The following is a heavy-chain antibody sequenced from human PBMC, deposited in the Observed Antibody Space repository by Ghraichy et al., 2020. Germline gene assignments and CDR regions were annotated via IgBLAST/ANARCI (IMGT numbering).Heavy chain of an antibody. CDR3: AREGAGWSGGYYSMDV. Sequence: SETLSLTCTVSGGSISSYYWSWIRQPAGKGLEWIGRIYTSGSTNYNPSLKSRVTMSLDTSENQFSLKLSSVTAADTAVYYCAREGAGWSGGYYSMDVWGQGTTVTVSS. V-gene: IGHV4-4*07. J-gene: IGHJ6*02. CDR2: IYTSGST. D-gene: IGHD3-3*01. CDR1: GGSISSYY.